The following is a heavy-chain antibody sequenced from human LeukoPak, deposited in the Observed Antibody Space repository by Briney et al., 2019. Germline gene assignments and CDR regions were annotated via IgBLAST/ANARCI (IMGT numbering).Heavy chain of an antibody. CDR2: IKYDGTEK. J-gene: IGHJ4*02. CDR3: ARGGYRYGLGF. Sequence: GGSLRLSCAASGFTFDDYAMHWVRQAPGKGLEWVANIKYDGTEKYYADSVKGRFTISRDKAENSLHLQMNSLRGEDTAVYYCARGGYRYGLGFWSQGTLVTVSS. D-gene: IGHD5-18*01. V-gene: IGHV3-7*03. CDR1: GFTFDDYA.